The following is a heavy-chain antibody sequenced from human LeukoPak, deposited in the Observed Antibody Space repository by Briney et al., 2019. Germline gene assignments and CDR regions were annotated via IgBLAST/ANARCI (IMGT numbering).Heavy chain of an antibody. CDR2: IYYSGST. Sequence: PSETLSLTCTVSGRSISSDYWSWIRQPPGNGLEWIGYIYYSGSTNYSPSLKSRVTISVDTSKNQFSLKLRAVTAADTAVYYCARDNSSGWYGYWGQGTLVTVSS. D-gene: IGHD6-19*01. V-gene: IGHV4-59*01. J-gene: IGHJ4*02. CDR3: ARDNSSGWYGY. CDR1: GRSISSDY.